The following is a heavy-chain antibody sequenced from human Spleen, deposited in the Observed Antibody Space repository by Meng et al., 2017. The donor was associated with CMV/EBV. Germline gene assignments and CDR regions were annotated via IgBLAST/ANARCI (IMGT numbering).Heavy chain of an antibody. Sequence: ASVKVSCKASGSIFTIYYIHWARQAPGQGLEWMGWVSPSTGGSRIAQKFKGRVTMSRDMSINTAYMEVTGLTSDDTAVYYCARDALQLRHNWFDPWGQGTLVTVSS. D-gene: IGHD6-13*01. CDR2: VSPSTGGS. CDR1: GSIFTIYY. J-gene: IGHJ5*02. CDR3: ARDALQLRHNWFDP. V-gene: IGHV1-2*02.